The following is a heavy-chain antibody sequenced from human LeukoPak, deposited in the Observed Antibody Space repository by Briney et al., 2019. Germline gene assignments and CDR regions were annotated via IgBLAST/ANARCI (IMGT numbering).Heavy chain of an antibody. CDR1: GYTFNGYY. V-gene: IGHV1-8*03. J-gene: IGHJ4*02. Sequence: ASVKVSCKASGYTFNGYYKHWVRQAPGQGLEWMGWMNPNSGNTGYAQKFQGRVTITRNTSISTAYMELSSLRSEDTAVYYCLITGTTWEDIDYWGQGTLVTVSS. CDR3: LITGTTWEDIDY. D-gene: IGHD1-20*01. CDR2: MNPNSGNT.